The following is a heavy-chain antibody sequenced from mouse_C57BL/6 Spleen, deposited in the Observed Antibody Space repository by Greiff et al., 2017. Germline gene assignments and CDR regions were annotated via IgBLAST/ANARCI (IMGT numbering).Heavy chain of an antibody. CDR3: ARGDYYGSSNPAWFAY. Sequence: QVQLQQSGAELVKPGASVKMSCKASGYTFTTYPIEWMKQNHGKSLEWIGNFHPYNDDTKYNEKFKGKATLTVEKSSSTVYLELSRLTSDDSAVYYCARGDYYGSSNPAWFAYWGQGTLVTVSA. V-gene: IGHV1-47*01. J-gene: IGHJ3*01. CDR1: GYTFTTYP. D-gene: IGHD1-1*01. CDR2: FHPYNDDT.